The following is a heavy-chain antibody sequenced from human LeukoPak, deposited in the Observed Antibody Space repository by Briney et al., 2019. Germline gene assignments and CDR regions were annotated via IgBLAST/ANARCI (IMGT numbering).Heavy chain of an antibody. CDR2: ISTSGGST. CDR1: GFTFSSYA. V-gene: IGHV3-23*01. D-gene: IGHD3-16*01. J-gene: IGHJ3*01. Sequence: GESLKISCAASGFTFSSYAMSWVRQAPGKGLEWVSAISTSGGSTYYADSVKGRFIISRDNSKNMLYLQLNSLRADDTAMYYCARNLGPFDVRGHGTMVTVSS. CDR3: ARNLGPFDV.